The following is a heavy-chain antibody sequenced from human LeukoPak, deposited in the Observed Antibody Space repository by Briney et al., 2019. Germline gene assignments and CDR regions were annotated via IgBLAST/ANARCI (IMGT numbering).Heavy chain of an antibody. Sequence: GASVKVSCKASGYTLTSYYMHWVRQAPGQGLEWMRIINPSGGSTSYAQKFQGRVTMTRDMSTSTVYMELSSLRSEDTAVYYCAREGEAAAGLLGYWGQGTLVTVSS. D-gene: IGHD6-13*01. CDR3: AREGEAAAGLLGY. CDR2: INPSGGST. V-gene: IGHV1-46*01. J-gene: IGHJ4*02. CDR1: GYTLTSYY.